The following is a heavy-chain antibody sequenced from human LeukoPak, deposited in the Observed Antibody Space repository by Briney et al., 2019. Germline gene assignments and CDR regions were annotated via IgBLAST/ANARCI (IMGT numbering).Heavy chain of an antibody. J-gene: IGHJ4*02. Sequence: SETLSLTCAVYGGSFSGYYWSWIRQPPGKGLEWIGEINYSGSTNYNPSLKSRVTISVDTSKNQFSLKLSSVTAADTAVYYCAMTPTYYDILTGYWSEAVNYWGQGTLVTVSS. D-gene: IGHD3-9*01. V-gene: IGHV4-34*01. CDR2: INYSGST. CDR1: GGSFSGYY. CDR3: AMTPTYYDILTGYWSEAVNY.